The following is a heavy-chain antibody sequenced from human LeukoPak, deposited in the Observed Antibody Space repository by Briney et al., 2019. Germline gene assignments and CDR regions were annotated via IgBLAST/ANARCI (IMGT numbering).Heavy chain of an antibody. CDR1: GFTFSSYG. V-gene: IGHV3-53*01. CDR2: IYSGGSI. D-gene: IGHD2-15*01. CDR3: ARGAQWSFDY. J-gene: IGHJ4*02. Sequence: GGSLRLSCAASGFTFSSYGMHWVRRAPGKGLEWVSGIYSGGSIYYADSVKGRFTISRDNSKNTVYLQMNSLRAEDTAVYYCARGAQWSFDYWGQGTLVTVSS.